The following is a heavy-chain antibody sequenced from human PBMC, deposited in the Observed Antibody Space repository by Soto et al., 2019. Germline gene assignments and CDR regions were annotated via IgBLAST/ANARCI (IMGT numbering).Heavy chain of an antibody. Sequence: SETLSLTCTVSGGSISSGDYYWSWIRQTPGKGLEWIGYIYYSGSTYYNPSLKSRVTISVDTSKNQFSLKLSSVTAADTAVYYCASSSDNWFDPWGQGTLVTVSS. CDR1: GGSISSGDYY. J-gene: IGHJ5*02. CDR2: IYYSGST. V-gene: IGHV4-30-4*01. CDR3: ASSSDNWFDP. D-gene: IGHD6-6*01.